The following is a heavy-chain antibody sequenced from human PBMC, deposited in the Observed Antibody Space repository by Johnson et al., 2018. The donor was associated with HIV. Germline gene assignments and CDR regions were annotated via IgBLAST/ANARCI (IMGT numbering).Heavy chain of an antibody. CDR3: AKGYNWNYCES. Sequence: EVQLVESGGGLVQPGRSLRLSCAASGFTFDDYAMHWVRQAPGKGLEWVSCISWNSGSIGYADSVKGRFTISRDNAKNSLYLQMNSLRAEDTALYYCAKGYNWNYCESWGQGTMVTVSS. CDR2: ISWNSGSI. V-gene: IGHV3-9*01. D-gene: IGHD1-7*01. J-gene: IGHJ3*01. CDR1: GFTFDDYA.